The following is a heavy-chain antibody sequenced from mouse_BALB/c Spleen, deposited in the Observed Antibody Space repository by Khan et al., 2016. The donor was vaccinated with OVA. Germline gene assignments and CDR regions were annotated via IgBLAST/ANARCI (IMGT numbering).Heavy chain of an antibody. CDR1: GYTFTNYW. CDR2: IYPGNSDT. V-gene: IGHV1-5*01. CDR3: TRNGFGNYESWDY. Sequence: VQLQQSGTMLARPAASVKMSCKGSGYTFTNYWMHWVHQRPGQGLEWIGVIYPGNSDTNYNQKFKGKAKLTAVTSTSTAYMELNSLTNEDSAVYDCTRNGFGNYESWDYWGQGTTLTVSS. D-gene: IGHD2-1*01. J-gene: IGHJ2*01.